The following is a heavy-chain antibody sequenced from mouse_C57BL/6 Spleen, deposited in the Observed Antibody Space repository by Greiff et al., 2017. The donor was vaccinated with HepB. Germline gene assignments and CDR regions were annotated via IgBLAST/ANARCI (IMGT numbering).Heavy chain of an antibody. Sequence: QVQLQQPGAELVKPGASVKLSCKASGYTFTSYWMHWVKQRPGQGLEWIGMIHPNSGSTNYNEKFKSKATLTVDKSSSTAYMQRSSLTSEDSAVYYCARGSYDYDGGFAYWGQGTLVTVSA. CDR1: GYTFTSYW. D-gene: IGHD2-4*01. CDR3: ARGSYDYDGGFAY. CDR2: IHPNSGST. J-gene: IGHJ3*01. V-gene: IGHV1-64*01.